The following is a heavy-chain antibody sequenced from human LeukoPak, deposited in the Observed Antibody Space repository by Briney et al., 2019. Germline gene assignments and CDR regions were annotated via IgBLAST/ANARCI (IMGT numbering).Heavy chain of an antibody. CDR2: INHSGST. CDR1: GGSFSGCY. J-gene: IGHJ6*02. D-gene: IGHD2-8*02. V-gene: IGHV4-34*01. Sequence: PSETLSLTCAVYGGSFSGCYWSWICQPPGKGLEWIGEINHSGSTNYNPSLKSRVTISVDTSKNQFSLKLSSVTAADTAVYYCASCSGRGAYYYYGMDVWGQGTTVTVSS. CDR3: ASCSGRGAYYYYGMDV.